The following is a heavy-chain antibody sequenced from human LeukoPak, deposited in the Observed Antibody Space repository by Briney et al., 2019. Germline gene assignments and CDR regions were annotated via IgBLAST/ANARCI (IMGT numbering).Heavy chain of an antibody. J-gene: IGHJ4*02. CDR3: ARDLVVGYAPPSFDY. D-gene: IGHD1-1*01. V-gene: IGHV1-2*02. CDR1: GYTFTGYY. Sequence: ASVTVSCKPSGYTFTGYYIQWVRQAPGQGLEWMGWIDPRTGGTKYAQKFQGRVTMTSDTSISTVSMDLSSLRSDDTAVYYCARDLVVGYAPPSFDYWGQGTLVTASS. CDR2: IDPRTGGT.